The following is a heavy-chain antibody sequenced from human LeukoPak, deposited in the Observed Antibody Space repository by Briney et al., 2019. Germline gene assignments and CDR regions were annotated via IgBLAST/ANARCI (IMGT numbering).Heavy chain of an antibody. CDR2: ISSSSSAI. J-gene: IGHJ4*02. CDR3: VRDHYYSVDY. CDR1: GFTFSSYS. V-gene: IGHV3-48*02. D-gene: IGHD1-26*01. Sequence: GGSLRLSCAASGFTFSSYSMNWVRQAPGKGLEGISYISSSSSAIYYADSVKGRSTISRDNAKNSLYLQMNSLRDEDTAVYYRVRDHYYSVDYWGQGTLVTVSS.